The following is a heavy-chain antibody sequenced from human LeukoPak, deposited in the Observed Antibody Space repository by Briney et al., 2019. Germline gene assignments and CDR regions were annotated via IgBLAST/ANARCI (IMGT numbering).Heavy chain of an antibody. CDR1: GGSISSGNYC. CDR3: VFSRDFPLTAYPDY. Sequence: PSQTLSLTCSVSGGSISSGNYCWSWIRQPAGKGLEWIGHIYMSGNINYNPSLKSRVTISVDTSKNQFSLKLSSVTAADTAVYYCVFSRDFPLTAYPDYWGQGTLVTVSS. D-gene: IGHD3-9*01. J-gene: IGHJ4*02. V-gene: IGHV4-61*09. CDR2: IYMSGNI.